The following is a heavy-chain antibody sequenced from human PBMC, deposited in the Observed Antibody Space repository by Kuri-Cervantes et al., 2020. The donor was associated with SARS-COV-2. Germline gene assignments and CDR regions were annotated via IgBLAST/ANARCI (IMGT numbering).Heavy chain of an antibody. V-gene: IGHV3-23*01. J-gene: IGHJ4*02. D-gene: IGHD5-24*01. CDR2: ISTSGGDT. CDR3: ASVSTMGVSLD. CDR1: RFTFNKYY. Sequence: GGSLRLSCAASRFTFNKYYLIWVRQAPGKGLEWVSSISTSGGDTNYADSLKGRFTISRDNSKNTLYLQMNSLRVEDTAVYYCASVSTMGVSLDWGQGTLVTVSS.